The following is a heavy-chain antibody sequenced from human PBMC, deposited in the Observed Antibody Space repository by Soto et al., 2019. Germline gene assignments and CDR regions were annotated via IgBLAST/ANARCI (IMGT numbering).Heavy chain of an antibody. CDR1: GGSFSGYY. Sequence: SETLSLTCAVYGGSFSGYYWSWIRQPPGKGLEWIGEINHSGSTNYNPSLKSRVTISVDTSKNQFSLKLSSVTAADTAVYYCARVGHCSGGSCYYFDYWGQGTLVTVSS. CDR2: INHSGST. J-gene: IGHJ4*02. CDR3: ARVGHCSGGSCYYFDY. D-gene: IGHD2-15*01. V-gene: IGHV4-34*01.